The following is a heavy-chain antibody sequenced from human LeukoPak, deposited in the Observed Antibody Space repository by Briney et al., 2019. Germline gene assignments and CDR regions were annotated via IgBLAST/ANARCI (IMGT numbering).Heavy chain of an antibody. V-gene: IGHV4-4*07. CDR2: IYTSGST. D-gene: IGHD4-17*01. Sequence: PSETLSLTCTVSGGSISSYYWSWIRQPAGKGLEWIGRIYTSGSTNYNPSLKSRVTMSVDTSKNQFSLKLSSVTAADTAVYYCARFRAYGDYRLYYYYYMDVWGKGTTVTVSS. J-gene: IGHJ6*03. CDR3: ARFRAYGDYRLYYYYYMDV. CDR1: GGSISSYY.